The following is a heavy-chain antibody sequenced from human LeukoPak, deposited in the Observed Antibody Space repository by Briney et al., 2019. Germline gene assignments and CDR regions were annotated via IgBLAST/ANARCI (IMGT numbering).Heavy chain of an antibody. CDR2: ISSSSSYI. V-gene: IGHV3-21*01. CDR1: GFTFSSYS. Sequence: GGSLRLSCAASGFTFSSYSMNWVRQAPGKGLEWVSSISSSSSYIYYADSVKDRFTISRDNAKNSLYLQMNSLRAEDTAVYYXXXXXXXXXXAGTFHRYGMDVWGQGTTVTVSS. J-gene: IGHJ6*02. D-gene: IGHD6-13*01. CDR3: XXXXXXXXXAGTFHRYGMDV.